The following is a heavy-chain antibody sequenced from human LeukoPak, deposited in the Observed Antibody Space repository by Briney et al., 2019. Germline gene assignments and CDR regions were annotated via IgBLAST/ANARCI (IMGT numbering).Heavy chain of an antibody. CDR1: GFTFSSYA. Sequence: GGSLRLSCSASGFTFSSYAMHWVRQAPGKGLEYVSAISSNGGSTYYADSVKGRFTISRDNSKNTLYLQMSSLRAEDTAVYYCVKGNWGHPGYCSSTSCTAYNWFDPWGQGTLVTVSS. D-gene: IGHD2-2*01. CDR2: ISSNGGST. CDR3: VKGNWGHPGYCSSTSCTAYNWFDP. V-gene: IGHV3-64D*06. J-gene: IGHJ5*02.